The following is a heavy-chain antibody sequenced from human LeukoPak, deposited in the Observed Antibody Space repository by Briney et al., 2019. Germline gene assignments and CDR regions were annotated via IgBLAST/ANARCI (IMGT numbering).Heavy chain of an antibody. V-gene: IGHV3-33*01. CDR3: ARGPPIYSSSWYWYFDL. Sequence: GGSLRLSCAASGFTFSSYGMYWVRQAPGKGLEWVAVIWYDGSNKYYADSVKGRFTISRDNSKNTLYLQMNSLRAGDTAVYYCARGPPIYSSSWYWYFDLWGRGTLVTVSS. J-gene: IGHJ2*01. CDR2: IWYDGSNK. D-gene: IGHD6-13*01. CDR1: GFTFSSYG.